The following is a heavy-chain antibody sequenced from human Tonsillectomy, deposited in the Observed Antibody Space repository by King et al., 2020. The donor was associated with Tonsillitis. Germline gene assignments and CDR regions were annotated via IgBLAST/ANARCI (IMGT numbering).Heavy chain of an antibody. V-gene: IGHV4-34*01. J-gene: IGHJ4*02. CDR2: INHSGST. CDR1: GGSFSGYY. CDR3: ARGLFFRGAPFDY. Sequence: VQLQQWGAGLLKPSETLSLTCAVYGGSFSGYYWSWIRQPPGKGLEWIGEINHSGSTNYNPSLKSRVTISVDTSKNQFSLKLSSVTAADTAVYYCARGLFFRGAPFDYWGQRTLVTVSS. D-gene: IGHD3-10*01.